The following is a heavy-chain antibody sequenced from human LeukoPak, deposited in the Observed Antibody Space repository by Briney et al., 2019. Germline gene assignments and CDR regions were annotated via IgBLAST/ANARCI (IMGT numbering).Heavy chain of an antibody. CDR2: IYYSGST. CDR1: GGSISSGDYY. D-gene: IGHD1-26*01. J-gene: IGHJ4*02. CDR3: AREWEPYFFDY. Sequence: PSETLSLTCTVSGGSISSGDYYWSWIRQPPGKGLEWIGYIYYSGSTYYNPSLKSRVTISVDTSKNQFSLKLSSVTAADTAVYYCAREWEPYFFDYWGQGTLVTVSS. V-gene: IGHV4-30-4*08.